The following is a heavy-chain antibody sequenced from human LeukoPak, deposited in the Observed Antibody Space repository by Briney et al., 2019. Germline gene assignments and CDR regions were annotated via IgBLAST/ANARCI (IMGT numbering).Heavy chain of an antibody. CDR1: GGTFSSYA. J-gene: IGHJ5*02. V-gene: IGHV1-69*13. Sequence: AASVKVSCKASGGTFSSYAISWVRQAPGQGLEWMGGIIPIFGTANYAQKFQGRVTITADESTSTAYMELSSLRSGDTAVYYCARLKYSYGYWFDPWGQGTLVTVSS. D-gene: IGHD5-18*01. CDR2: IIPIFGTA. CDR3: ARLKYSYGYWFDP.